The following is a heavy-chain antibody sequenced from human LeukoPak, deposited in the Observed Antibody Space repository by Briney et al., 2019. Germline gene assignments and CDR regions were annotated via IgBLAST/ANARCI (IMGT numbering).Heavy chain of an antibody. CDR1: GYSFTSYW. CDR2: IYPGDSDT. D-gene: IGHD2-21*02. J-gene: IGHJ5*02. V-gene: IGHV5-51*01. CDR3: ARAYCGGDCYSPANNWFDP. Sequence: LGESLKISCKGSGYSFTSYWNGWVRQMPGKGLEWMGIIYPGDSDTRYSPSFQGQVTISADKSISTAYLQWSSLKASDTAMYYCARAYCGGDCYSPANNWFDPWGQGTLVTVSS.